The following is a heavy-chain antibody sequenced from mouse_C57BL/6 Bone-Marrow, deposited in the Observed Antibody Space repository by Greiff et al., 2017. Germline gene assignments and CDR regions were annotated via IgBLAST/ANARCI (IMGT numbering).Heavy chain of an antibody. CDR3: AREAREAMDY. V-gene: IGHV1-19*01. Sequence: VQLQQSGPVLVKPGASVKMSCKASGYTFTDYYMNWVKQSHGKSLEWIGVINPYNGGTSYNQKFKGKATLTVDKSSSTAYMELNSLTSEDSAVCYCAREAREAMDYWGQGTSGTVSS. D-gene: IGHD3-3*01. CDR2: INPYNGGT. CDR1: GYTFTDYY. J-gene: IGHJ4*01.